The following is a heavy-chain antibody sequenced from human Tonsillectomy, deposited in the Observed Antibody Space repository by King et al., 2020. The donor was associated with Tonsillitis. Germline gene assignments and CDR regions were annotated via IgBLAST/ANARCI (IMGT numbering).Heavy chain of an antibody. Sequence: VQLVESGGGVVQPGRSLRLSCAASGFTFSSYGMHWVRQAPGKGLEWVAVISYDGSKKYYADSVKGRFTISRDNSKNTLYVQMNSLRAEDTAVYYCANTGYCSTTSCPDYNYYGMDVWGEGTTVTVSS. D-gene: IGHD2-2*01. CDR2: ISYDGSKK. V-gene: IGHV3-30*18. J-gene: IGHJ6*01. CDR3: ANTGYCSTTSCPDYNYYGMDV. CDR1: GFTFSSYG.